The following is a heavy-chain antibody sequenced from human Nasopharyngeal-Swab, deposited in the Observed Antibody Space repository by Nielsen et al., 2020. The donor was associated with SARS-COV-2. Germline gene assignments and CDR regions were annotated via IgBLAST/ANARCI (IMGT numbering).Heavy chain of an antibody. D-gene: IGHD3-10*01. CDR2: ISSSSSTI. CDR3: AKDGHHFYGFSPTVYFDY. CDR1: GFTFSSYS. J-gene: IGHJ4*02. Sequence: GESLKISCAASGFTFSSYSMNWVRQAPGKGLEWVSYISSSSSTIYYAESVKGRFTISRDNAKNSLYLQMNSLRDEDTAVYYCAKDGHHFYGFSPTVYFDYWGQGTLVIVSS. V-gene: IGHV3-48*02.